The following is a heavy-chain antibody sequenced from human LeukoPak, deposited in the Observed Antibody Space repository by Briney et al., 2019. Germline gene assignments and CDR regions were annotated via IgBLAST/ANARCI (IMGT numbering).Heavy chain of an antibody. V-gene: IGHV3-9*03. CDR2: ISWNSGSI. J-gene: IGHJ3*02. D-gene: IGHD3-22*01. CDR1: GFTFDDYA. CDR3: AKGGYYYDSSGHAFDN. Sequence: GGSLRLSCAASGFTFDDYAMHWVRQAPGKGLEWVSGISWNSGSIGYADSVKGRFTISRDNAKNSLYLQMNSLRAEDMALYYCAKGGYYYDSSGHAFDNWGQGTMVTVSS.